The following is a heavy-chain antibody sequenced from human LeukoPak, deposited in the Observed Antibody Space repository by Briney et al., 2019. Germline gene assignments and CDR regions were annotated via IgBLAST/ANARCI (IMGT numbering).Heavy chain of an antibody. D-gene: IGHD1-1*01. CDR2: IIGSGGRT. J-gene: IGHJ6*03. CDR3: AKDRPMEPTKYYYYMDV. Sequence: QAGGSLRLSCAASGFTFSTYAMSWVRQAPGKGLEWVSAIIGSGGRTNYADPVKGRFTISRDNSKNTLYLQMNRLRAEDTAVYYCAKDRPMEPTKYYYYMDVWGKGTTVTVSS. V-gene: IGHV3-23*01. CDR1: GFTFSTYA.